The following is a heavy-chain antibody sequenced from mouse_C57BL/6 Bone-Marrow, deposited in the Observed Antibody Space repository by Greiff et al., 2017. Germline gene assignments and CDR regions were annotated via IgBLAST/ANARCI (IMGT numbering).Heavy chain of an antibody. V-gene: IGHV5-9*01. Sequence: EVKLQESGGGLVKPGGSLKLSCAASGFTFSSYTMSWVRQTPEKRLQWVAAISGGGGYTYYPDSVKGRFPISRDNDKNILYLQMSSLRSEDTTLYYCSRQVTTVLATKYFDVWGTGTTVTVSS. CDR2: ISGGGGYT. CDR1: GFTFSSYT. D-gene: IGHD1-1*01. CDR3: SRQVTTVLATKYFDV. J-gene: IGHJ1*03.